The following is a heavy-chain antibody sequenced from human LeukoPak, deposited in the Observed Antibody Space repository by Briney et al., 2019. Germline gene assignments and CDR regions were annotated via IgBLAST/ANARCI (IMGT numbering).Heavy chain of an antibody. J-gene: IGHJ3*02. V-gene: IGHV3-23*01. CDR2: ISGSGGST. CDR3: AKDGRRAFDI. Sequence: GGSLRLSCAASGFTFSSYGMTWVRQAPGKGLEWVSAISGSGGSTYYADSVKGRFTISRDNSKNTLYLQMNSLRAEDTAVYYCAKDGRRAFDIWGQGTMVTVSS. CDR1: GFTFSSYG.